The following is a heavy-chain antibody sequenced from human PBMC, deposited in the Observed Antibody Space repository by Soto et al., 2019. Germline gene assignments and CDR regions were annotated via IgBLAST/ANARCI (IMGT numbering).Heavy chain of an antibody. V-gene: IGHV5-51*01. CDR1: GSTFTIYW. CDR2: IYPGDSDI. D-gene: IGHD3-9*01. J-gene: IGHJ3*02. Sequence: PGESLKISCKGSGSTFTIYWIGWVRQMSGKGLEWMGNIYPGDSDIRYSPSFQGQVTISVDKSITTAYLQWSSLKATDTAMYYCARHKTAVYYYSEDAFDMGGQGTRVTVSS. CDR3: ARHKTAVYYYSEDAFDM.